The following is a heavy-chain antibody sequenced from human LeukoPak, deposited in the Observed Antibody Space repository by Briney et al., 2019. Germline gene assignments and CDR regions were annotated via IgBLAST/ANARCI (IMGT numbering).Heavy chain of an antibody. CDR3: AREEGPYFDC. V-gene: IGHV3-20*04. CDR1: GFTFHDHG. Sequence: PGGSLRLSCAASGFTFHDHGMSWLRQAPGKGLEWVSALYWNGDNTAYADSVKGRFTISRDNAKKSLYLQMNSLTGEDTAFYYCAREEGPYFDCWGQGTLVTVSS. J-gene: IGHJ4*02. CDR2: LYWNGDNT.